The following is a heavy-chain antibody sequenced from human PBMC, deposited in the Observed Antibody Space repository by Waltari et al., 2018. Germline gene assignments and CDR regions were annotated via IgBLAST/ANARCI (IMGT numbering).Heavy chain of an antibody. CDR1: GFSLNTFGVG. CDR2: IFSNDDK. J-gene: IGHJ5*02. D-gene: IGHD2-15*01. CDR3: AKNGGSSWFDP. V-gene: IGHV2-5*01. Sequence: QITLKESGPTLVKPTQTLTLTCTFSGFSLNTFGVGVGWIRPPPGKALAWLALIFSNDDKRYSPSLKSRLTITKDTSENQVVLTMTNVDPMDTATYDCAKNGGSSWFDPWGQGVLVTVSS.